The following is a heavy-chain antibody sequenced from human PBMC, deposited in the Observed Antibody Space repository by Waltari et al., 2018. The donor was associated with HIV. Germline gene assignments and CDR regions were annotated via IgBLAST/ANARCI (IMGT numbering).Heavy chain of an antibody. V-gene: IGHV3-48*03. J-gene: IGHJ3*02. CDR3: ARDDLIVRRPFGI. D-gene: IGHD3-16*02. CDR1: GFTFYAYE. Sequence: DVQLVESGGELVKIGGALRLSCSGSGFTFYAYEMNWVRQAPGKGLEWIAYISSNGGAIHYADSVRGRFTISRDNAKSSLYLQMNSLRGEDTAIYYCARDDLIVRRPFGIWGQGTMVTV. CDR2: ISSNGGAI.